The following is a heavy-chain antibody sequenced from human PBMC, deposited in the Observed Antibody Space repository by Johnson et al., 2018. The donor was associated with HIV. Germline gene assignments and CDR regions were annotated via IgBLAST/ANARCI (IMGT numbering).Heavy chain of an antibody. D-gene: IGHD1-26*01. Sequence: QVQLVESGGGVVQPGGSLRLSCAASGFAFSTYGMHWVRQPPGKGLEWVTFILFGGSHKYYVDSVKGRFTISRDNAKNSLYLQMNSLRAEDTALYYCASRMYSGVSGGAFDIWGQGTMVTVSS. CDR2: ILFGGSHK. CDR3: ASRMYSGVSGGAFDI. J-gene: IGHJ3*02. CDR1: GFAFSTYG. V-gene: IGHV3-30*02.